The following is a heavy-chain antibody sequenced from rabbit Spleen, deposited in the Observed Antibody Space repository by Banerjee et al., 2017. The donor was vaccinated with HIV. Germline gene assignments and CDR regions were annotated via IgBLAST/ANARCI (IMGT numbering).Heavy chain of an antibody. V-gene: IGHV1S40*01. CDR3: ARDTSSSFSSYGMDL. J-gene: IGHJ6*01. Sequence: QSLEESGGDLVKPGASLTLTCTASGFSLSSGYDMCWVRQPPGKGLEWIACIYGGSTGTTYYATWAKGRFTISKTSSTTVTLHMTSLTAADTATYFCARDTSSSFSSYGMDLWGPGTLVTVS. CDR1: GFSLSSGYD. D-gene: IGHD1-1*01. CDR2: IYGGSTGTT.